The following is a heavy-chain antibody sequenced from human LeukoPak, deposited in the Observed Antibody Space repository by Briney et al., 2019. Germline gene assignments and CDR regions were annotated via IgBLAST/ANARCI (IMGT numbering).Heavy chain of an antibody. CDR3: ARAIKQQLVTLYYYYYMDV. D-gene: IGHD6-13*01. V-gene: IGHV4-34*01. J-gene: IGHJ6*03. Sequence: PSETLSLTCAVYGGSFSGYYWSWIRQPPGKGLEWIGEINHSGSTNYNPSHKSRVTISVDTSKNQFSPKLSSVTAADTAVYYCARAIKQQLVTLYYYYYMDVWGKGTTVTVSS. CDR1: GGSFSGYY. CDR2: INHSGST.